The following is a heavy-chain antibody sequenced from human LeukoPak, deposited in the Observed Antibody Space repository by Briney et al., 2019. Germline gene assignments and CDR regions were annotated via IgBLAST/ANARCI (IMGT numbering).Heavy chain of an antibody. J-gene: IGHJ4*02. CDR2: MNPNSGNT. V-gene: IGHV1-8*02. Sequence: ASVKVSCKASGGTFSSYAINWVRQATGQGLEWMGWMNPNSGNTGYAQKFQGRVTMTRNTSISTAYMELSSLRSEDTAVYYCARGVRAAADPFDYWGQGTLVTVSS. CDR3: ARGVRAAADPFDY. D-gene: IGHD6-13*01. CDR1: GGTFSSYA.